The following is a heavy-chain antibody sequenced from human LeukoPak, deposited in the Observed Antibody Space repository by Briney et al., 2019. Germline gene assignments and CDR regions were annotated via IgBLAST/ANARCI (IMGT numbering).Heavy chain of an antibody. CDR1: GYSFTSYG. CDR2: ISAYNGNT. V-gene: IGHV1-18*01. Sequence: ASVKVSCKASGYSFTSYGISWVRQAPGQGREWLGWISAYNGNTNYAQKLQGRVTMTTDTSTNTAYMDLRSLRSDDTAVYYCARATSRSGPDYWGQGTLVTVSS. CDR3: ARATSRSGPDY. D-gene: IGHD2-15*01. J-gene: IGHJ4*02.